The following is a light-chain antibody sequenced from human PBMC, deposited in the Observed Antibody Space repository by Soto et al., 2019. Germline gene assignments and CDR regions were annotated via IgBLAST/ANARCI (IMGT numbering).Light chain of an antibody. CDR3: AAWDDSLNGVV. CDR2: SNN. Sequence: QSVLTQPPSASETPGQRVTISCSGSSSSIGRNAVTWYQQLPGTAPKLLMYSNNQRPSGVPDRFSGSKSGTSASLAISGLQSEDEADYYRAAWDDSLNGVVFGEGTKLTVL. CDR1: SSSIGRNA. V-gene: IGLV1-44*01. J-gene: IGLJ3*02.